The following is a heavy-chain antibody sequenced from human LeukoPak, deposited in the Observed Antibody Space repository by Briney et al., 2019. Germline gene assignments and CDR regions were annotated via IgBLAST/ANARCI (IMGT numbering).Heavy chain of an antibody. Sequence: PGGSMRLSCAASGFTFSSYSMNWVRQAPGKGLEWVSSISSSSSYIYYADSVKGRFTISRDNAKNSLYLQMNSLRAEDTAVYYCARELSSGWSYWGQGTLVTVSS. D-gene: IGHD6-19*01. CDR2: ISSSSSYI. CDR1: GFTFSSYS. CDR3: ARELSSGWSY. V-gene: IGHV3-21*01. J-gene: IGHJ4*02.